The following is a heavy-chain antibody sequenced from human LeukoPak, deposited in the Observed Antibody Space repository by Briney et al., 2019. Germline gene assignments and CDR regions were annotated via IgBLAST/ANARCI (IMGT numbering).Heavy chain of an antibody. CDR2: INHSGST. Sequence: SETLSLTCAVYGGSFSGYYWSWIRQPPGKGLEWIGEINHSGSTNYNPSLKSRATISVDTSKNQFSLKLSSVTTADTAVYSCARHFFVSVAGIISLPFYAFDIWGQGTMVTVSS. J-gene: IGHJ3*02. D-gene: IGHD6-19*01. CDR3: ARHFFVSVAGIISLPFYAFDI. V-gene: IGHV4-34*01. CDR1: GGSFSGYY.